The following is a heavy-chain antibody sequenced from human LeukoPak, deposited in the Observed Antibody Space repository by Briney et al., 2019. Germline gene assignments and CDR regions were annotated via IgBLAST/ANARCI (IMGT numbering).Heavy chain of an antibody. J-gene: IGHJ4*02. Sequence: PGGSLRLSCAASGFTLSSYWMSWVRQAPGKGLEWVASVKQEGSEKYYVDSVKGRFTISRDNAKSALFLQMNSLRADDTAVYYCACRSYGGSPRPLDYWGQGTLVTVSS. CDR1: GFTLSSYW. V-gene: IGHV3-7*01. D-gene: IGHD2-15*01. CDR3: ACRSYGGSPRPLDY. CDR2: VKQEGSEK.